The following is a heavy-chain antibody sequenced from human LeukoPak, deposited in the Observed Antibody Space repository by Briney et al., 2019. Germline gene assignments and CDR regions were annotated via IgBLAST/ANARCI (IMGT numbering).Heavy chain of an antibody. J-gene: IGHJ1*01. V-gene: IGHV3-74*01. CDR3: ASPSSSWYSEYFQH. CDR1: GFTFSDYW. D-gene: IGHD6-13*01. CDR2: INGDGSST. Sequence: GGSLRPSCAASGFTFSDYWMHWVRQAPGKGLVWVSRINGDGSSTSYADSVKGRFTISRDSAKNTLYLQMNSLRAEDTAVYYCASPSSSWYSEYFQHWGQGTLVTVSS.